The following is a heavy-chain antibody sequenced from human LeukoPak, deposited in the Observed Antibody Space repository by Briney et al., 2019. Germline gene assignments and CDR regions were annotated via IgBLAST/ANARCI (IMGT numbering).Heavy chain of an antibody. CDR2: VNRDGSET. CDR3: ARNNGMDV. J-gene: IGHJ6*02. CDR1: GFALSSHW. Sequence: GGSLRLSCAASGFALSSHWMTWVRQVPGREPEWVANVNRDGSETYYLDSVKGRFTISKDNAKNSLYLQMNSLRAEDTALYHCARNNGMDVWGQGTTVIVSS. V-gene: IGHV3-7*03.